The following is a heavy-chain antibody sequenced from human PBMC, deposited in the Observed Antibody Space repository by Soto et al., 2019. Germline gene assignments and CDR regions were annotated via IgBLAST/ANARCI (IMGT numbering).Heavy chain of an antibody. CDR2: IYPGNSNT. Sequence: SLSISCEGSGDSFTGDSIGCVRQRPGKGQGWMGIIYPGNSNTRHSPSFQGPVTISADKSLSTAYLQSSSPKASDTAMYYCTISRGAYSYYGIDVWGQGTTVTVSS. CDR3: TISRGAYSYYGIDV. V-gene: IGHV5-51*01. J-gene: IGHJ6*02. D-gene: IGHD3-10*01. CDR1: GDSFTGDS.